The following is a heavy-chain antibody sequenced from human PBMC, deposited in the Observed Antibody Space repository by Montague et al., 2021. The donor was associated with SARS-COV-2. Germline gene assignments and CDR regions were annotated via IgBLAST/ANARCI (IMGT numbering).Heavy chain of an antibody. CDR2: INSAGRGT. V-gene: IGHV3-23*03. J-gene: IGHJ5*02. CDR3: AKVGDILTGYSLINLDA. D-gene: IGHD3-9*01. Sequence: SLRLSCAASGFTFTTSPMSWVRQAPGKGLEWVSVINSAGRGTYYADPVQGRFTISRDNLKNTVYLQMNSLRDVDTALYYCAKVGDILTGYSLINLDAWGQGTLVVVSS. CDR1: GFTFTTSP.